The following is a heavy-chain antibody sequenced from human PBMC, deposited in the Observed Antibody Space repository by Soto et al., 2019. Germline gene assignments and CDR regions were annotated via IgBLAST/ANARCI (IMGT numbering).Heavy chain of an antibody. V-gene: IGHV3-9*01. CDR1: GFTFDDYA. Sequence: GGSLRLSCAASGFTFDDYAMHWVRQAPGKGLEWVSGISWNSGSIGYADSVKGRFTISRDNAKNSLYLQMNSLRAEDTALYYCATTMVRGVNQITNYYYYYMDVWGKGTTVTVSS. CDR3: ATTMVRGVNQITNYYYYYMDV. D-gene: IGHD3-10*01. J-gene: IGHJ6*03. CDR2: ISWNSGSI.